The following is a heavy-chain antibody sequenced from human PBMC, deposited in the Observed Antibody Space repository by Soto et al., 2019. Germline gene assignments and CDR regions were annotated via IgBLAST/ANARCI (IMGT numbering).Heavy chain of an antibody. CDR2: IIPILGIA. J-gene: IGHJ6*02. CDR1: GGTFSSYT. Sequence: VKVSCKASGGTFSSYTISWVRQAPGQGLEWMGRIIPILGIANYAQKFQGRVTITADKSTSTAYMELSSLRSEDTAVYYCARVVVTPYYYYGMDVWGQGTTVTVSS. V-gene: IGHV1-69*02. CDR3: ARVVVTPYYYYGMDV. D-gene: IGHD2-21*02.